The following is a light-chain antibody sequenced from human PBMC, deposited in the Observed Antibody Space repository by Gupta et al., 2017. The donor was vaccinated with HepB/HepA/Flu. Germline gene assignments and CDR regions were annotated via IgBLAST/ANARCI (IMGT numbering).Light chain of an antibody. CDR2: GVS. CDR1: SSDVGGYNY. J-gene: IGLJ1*01. Sequence: QSFLTQPPSASGSPGQSVTISCTGTSSDVGGYNYLSWYQQHPGKAPKVIIYGVSKRPSGVPDRFSGSKSGNTASLTVSGLQAEDEADYYCSSYAGTNSFVFGTGTKVTVL. V-gene: IGLV2-8*01. CDR3: SSYAGTNSFV.